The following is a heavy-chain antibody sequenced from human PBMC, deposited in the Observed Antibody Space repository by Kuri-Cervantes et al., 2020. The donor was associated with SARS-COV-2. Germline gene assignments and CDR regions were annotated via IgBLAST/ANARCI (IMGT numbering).Heavy chain of an antibody. CDR1: GFTFDDYT. Sequence: GESLKISCAASGFTFDDYTMHWVRQAPGKGLEWVSLISWDGGSTYYADSVKGRFTISRDNSKNSLYLQMNSLRAEDTAVYYCAKDPSQYGDYEVWGQGTLVTVSS. CDR2: ISWDGGST. CDR3: AKDPSQYGDYEV. D-gene: IGHD4-17*01. J-gene: IGHJ4*02. V-gene: IGHV3-43*01.